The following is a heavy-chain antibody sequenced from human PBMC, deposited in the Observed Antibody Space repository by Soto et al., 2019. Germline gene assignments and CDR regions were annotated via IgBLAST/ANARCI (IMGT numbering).Heavy chain of an antibody. Sequence: EVQLVESGGGLVQPGGSLRLSCAASGFTLSSYSMHWVRQAPGKGLEWVSYISGSGGTIYYADSVKGRFTISRDNAKNSLSVQMNSLRDEDTSVYFCARETGLRSSGWSYYLDFWGQGTRVTVSS. CDR3: ARETGLRSSGWSYYLDF. D-gene: IGHD6-19*01. V-gene: IGHV3-48*02. J-gene: IGHJ4*02. CDR2: ISGSGGTI. CDR1: GFTLSSYS.